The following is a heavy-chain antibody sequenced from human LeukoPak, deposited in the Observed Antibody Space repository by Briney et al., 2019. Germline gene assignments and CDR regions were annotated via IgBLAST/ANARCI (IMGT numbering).Heavy chain of an antibody. V-gene: IGHV1-46*01. Sequence: ASVKVSCKASGYTFTSYYMHWVRQAPGQGLEWMGIINPSGGSTSYAQKFQGRVTMTRDTSLNTAYLAVSSLTSDDTAVYYCARGHNYGSGESVARAYWGQGTLVTVSS. D-gene: IGHD3-10*01. CDR2: INPSGGST. J-gene: IGHJ4*02. CDR1: GYTFTSYY. CDR3: ARGHNYGSGESVARAY.